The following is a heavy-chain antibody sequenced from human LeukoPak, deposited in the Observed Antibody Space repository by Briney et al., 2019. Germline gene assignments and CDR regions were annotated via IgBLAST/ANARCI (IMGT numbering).Heavy chain of an antibody. CDR1: GGSISSSDYY. CDR3: ARPQNYDILTGYSN. Sequence: PSETLSLTCTVSGGSISSSDYYWGWIRPPPGKGLEWVGSIYFGGSTYYTPSLKSRVTISVDTYKNQFSLKQSSVTAADAAVYYCARPQNYDILTGYSNWGQGTLVSVSS. J-gene: IGHJ4*02. CDR2: IYFGGST. V-gene: IGHV4-39*01. D-gene: IGHD3-9*01.